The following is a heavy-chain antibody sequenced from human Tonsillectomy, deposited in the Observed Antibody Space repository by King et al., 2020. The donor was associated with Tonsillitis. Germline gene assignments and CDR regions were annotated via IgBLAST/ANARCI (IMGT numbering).Heavy chain of an antibody. D-gene: IGHD5-24*01. CDR1: GFTFSYSA. V-gene: IGHV3-23*04. CDR3: AKDGMANDY. J-gene: IGHJ4*02. Sequence: VQLVESGGGLVQPGGSLRLSCSASGFTFSYSAMTWVRQAPGKGLEWVSAMSGSGGSTYYADSVRGRFTISRDNSKNTLYLQMNSLRAEDTAVYYCAKDGMANDYWAREPWSPSPQ. CDR2: MSGSGGST.